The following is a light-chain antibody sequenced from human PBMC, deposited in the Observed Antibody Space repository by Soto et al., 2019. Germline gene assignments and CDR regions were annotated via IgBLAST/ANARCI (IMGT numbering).Light chain of an antibody. CDR2: GVH. J-gene: IGLJ1*01. V-gene: IGLV2-8*01. CDR3: SSYAGNNNYV. Sequence: QSALTQPPSASGSPGQSVTMSCTGSSGDVGTYALVSWYQQHPGKAPKLMIYGVHKGPSGVPDRFSGSQSGNTASLTVSGLQAEDEADYFCSSYAGNNNYVFGTGTKVTVL. CDR1: SGDVGTYAL.